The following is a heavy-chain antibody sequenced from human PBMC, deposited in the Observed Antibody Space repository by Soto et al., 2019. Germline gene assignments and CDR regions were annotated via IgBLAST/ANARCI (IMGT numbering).Heavy chain of an antibody. J-gene: IGHJ4*01. V-gene: IGHV3-64D*06. CDR2: ISSDGGST. CDR3: VKPPAYYSDSSTYYPV. Sequence: EVQLVESGGGLVQPGGSLRLSCSASGFRFNIYGVHWVRQAPGKGLEYVSAISSDGGSTYYADSVKGRFSVSRDNSKNTLYLQMSSLRPEDTAVYYCVKPPAYYSDSSTYYPVWGHGTLVTVSS. D-gene: IGHD3-22*01. CDR1: GFRFNIYG.